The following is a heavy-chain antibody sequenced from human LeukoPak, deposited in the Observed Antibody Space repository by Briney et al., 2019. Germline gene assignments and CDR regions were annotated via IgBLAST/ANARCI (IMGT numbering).Heavy chain of an antibody. Sequence: SETLCITYTDTGGSISSYYWSSIQQPPAKRLDRIGYIYYSGSTNYNPSLKSRVTISVDTSKNQFSLKLSSVTAADTAVYYCARDGFSGLDAFDIWGQGTMVTVSS. D-gene: IGHD3-22*01. CDR1: GGSISSYY. V-gene: IGHV4-59*01. CDR3: ARDGFSGLDAFDI. J-gene: IGHJ3*02. CDR2: IYYSGST.